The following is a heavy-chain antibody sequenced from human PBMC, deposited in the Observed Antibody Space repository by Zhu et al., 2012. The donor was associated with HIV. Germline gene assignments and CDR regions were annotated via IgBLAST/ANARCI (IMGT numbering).Heavy chain of an antibody. CDR2: INHSGST. CDR3: ATYDYGSGSPWDMDV. J-gene: IGHJ6*03. Sequence: QVQLQQWGAGLLKPSETLSLTCDVYGGSFSGYYWSWIRQPPGKGLEWIGEINHSGSTNYNPSLKSRVIISVDTSKNQFSLKLSSVTAADTAVYYCATYDYGSGSPWDMDVWGKRATVTGLL. CDR1: GGSFSGYY. V-gene: IGHV4-34*01. D-gene: IGHD3-10*01.